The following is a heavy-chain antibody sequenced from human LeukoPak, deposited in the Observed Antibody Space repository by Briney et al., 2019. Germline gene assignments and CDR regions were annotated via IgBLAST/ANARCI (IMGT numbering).Heavy chain of an antibody. CDR1: GGSFSGYY. V-gene: IGHV4-34*01. D-gene: IGHD5/OR15-5a*01. CDR2: INHSGST. CDR3: ASVSNDY. J-gene: IGHJ4*02. Sequence: TSETLSLTCAVYGGSFSGYYWSWIRQPPGKGLEWTGEINHSGSTNYNPSLKSRVTISVDTSKNQFSLKLSSVTAADTAVYYCASVSNDYWGQGTLVTVSS.